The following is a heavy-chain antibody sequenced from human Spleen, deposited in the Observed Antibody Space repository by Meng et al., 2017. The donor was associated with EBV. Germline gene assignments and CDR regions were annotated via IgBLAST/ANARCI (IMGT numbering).Heavy chain of an antibody. V-gene: IGHV1-18*04. J-gene: IGHJ4*02. D-gene: IGHD2-8*02. CDR3: AIARDCSGGVCYPDY. Sequence: QLVQSGAEVKKPGASVKVSCKASGYIFSIYAMTWVRQAPGQGLEWVGWSNPFNGKTNYAEEFQGRVTMTIDTSTSTAYMELGSLTSDDTAVYFCAIARDCSGGVCYPDYWGQGTLVTVSS. CDR2: SNPFNGKT. CDR1: GYIFSIYA.